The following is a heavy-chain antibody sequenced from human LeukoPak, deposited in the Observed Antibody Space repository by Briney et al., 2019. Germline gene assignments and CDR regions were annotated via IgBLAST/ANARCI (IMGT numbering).Heavy chain of an antibody. V-gene: IGHV5-51*01. CDR3: ARHLLLGDYYYYYYMYV. Sequence: GESLKISCKGSGYSFTSYWIGWVRQMPGKGLEWMGIIYPGDSDTRYSPSFQGQVTISADKSISTAYLQWSSLKASDTAMYYCARHLLLGDYYYYYYMYVWGKGTTVTVSS. CDR1: GYSFTSYW. D-gene: IGHD1-26*01. CDR2: IYPGDSDT. J-gene: IGHJ6*03.